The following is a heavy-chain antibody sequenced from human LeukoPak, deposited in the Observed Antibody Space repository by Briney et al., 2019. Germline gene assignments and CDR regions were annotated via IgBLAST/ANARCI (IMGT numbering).Heavy chain of an antibody. Sequence: SETLSLTCTVSGGSVTSGSYYWSWIRQHPGKGLEWIGYIYYSGTTYYNPSLKSRVSISQDTSKNQFTLNLSSVTAADTAVYYCARVQAPYGSGSYLDYWGQGTLVTVSS. CDR3: ARVQAPYGSGSYLDY. D-gene: IGHD3-10*01. CDR1: GGSVTSGSYY. CDR2: IYYSGTT. J-gene: IGHJ4*02. V-gene: IGHV4-31*03.